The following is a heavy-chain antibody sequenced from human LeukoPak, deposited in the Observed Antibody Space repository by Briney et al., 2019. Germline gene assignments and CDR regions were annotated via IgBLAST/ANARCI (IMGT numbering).Heavy chain of an antibody. J-gene: IGHJ5*02. D-gene: IGHD1-26*01. CDR1: GGSISSGGYS. V-gene: IGHV4-30-2*01. CDR3: ARSYSGWFAP. CDR2: IYHSGST. Sequence: PSETLSLTCAVSGGSISSGGYSWSWIWQPPGKGLEWIGYIYHSGSTYYNPSLKSRVTISVDRSKNQFSLKLSSVTAADTAVYYCARSYSGWFAPWGQGTLVTVSS.